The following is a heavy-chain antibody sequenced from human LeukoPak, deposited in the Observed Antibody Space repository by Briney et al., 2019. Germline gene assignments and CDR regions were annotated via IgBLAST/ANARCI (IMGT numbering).Heavy chain of an antibody. CDR3: ARRLYRYFDY. CDR1: GGSISSYY. V-gene: IGHV4-59*01. CDR2: IYYSGST. J-gene: IGHJ4*02. Sequence: KSSETLSHTCTVSGGSISSYYWSWIRQPPGKGLEWIGYIYYSGSTKYNPSLKSRVTISVDTSKNQFSLKLSSVTAADTAVYYCARRLYRYFDYWGQGTLVTVSS. D-gene: IGHD2-2*02.